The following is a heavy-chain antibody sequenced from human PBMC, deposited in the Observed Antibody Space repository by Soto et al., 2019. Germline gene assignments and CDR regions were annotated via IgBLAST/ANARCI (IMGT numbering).Heavy chain of an antibody. J-gene: IGHJ3*02. CDR2: IIPMFGTP. CDR1: GDTFTNFA. Sequence: QVQLVQSGTEVQKSGSSVKVSCKASGDTFTNFAISWMRQAPGQGLEWMGGIIPMFGTPNYAQKIQGSVTITADRSTSTAYLELRSLRSEDTAVYYCARGLRGYTGYDGGGAFDIWGQGTMVTVSS. CDR3: ARGLRGYTGYDGGGAFDI. D-gene: IGHD5-12*01. V-gene: IGHV1-69*06.